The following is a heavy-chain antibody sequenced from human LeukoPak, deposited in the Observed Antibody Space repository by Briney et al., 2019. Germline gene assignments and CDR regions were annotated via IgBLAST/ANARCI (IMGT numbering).Heavy chain of an antibody. V-gene: IGHV1-18*01. CDR1: GYTFTSYG. CDR2: ISAYNGNT. D-gene: IGHD4-11*01. Sequence: GASVKVSCKASGYTFTSYGISWVRQAPGQGLEWMGWISAYNGNTNYAQKLQGRVTMTTDTSTSTAYMELRSLRSDDTAVYYCARVITTGYYYYGMDVWGQGTTVTVSS. CDR3: ARVITTGYYYYGMDV. J-gene: IGHJ6*02.